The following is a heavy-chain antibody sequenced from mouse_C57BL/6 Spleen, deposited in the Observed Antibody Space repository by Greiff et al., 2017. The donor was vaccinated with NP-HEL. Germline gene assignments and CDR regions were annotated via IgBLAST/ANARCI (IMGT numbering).Heavy chain of an antibody. CDR3: ASPDYAFAY. CDR1: GFSLTSYG. Sequence: VQLKQSGPGLVQPSQSLSITCTVSGFSLTSYGVHWVRQSPGKGLEWLGVIWSGGSTDYNAAFISRLSISKDNSKSQVFFKMNSLQADDTAIYYCASPDYAFAYWGQGTLVTVSA. D-gene: IGHD2-4*01. J-gene: IGHJ3*01. CDR2: IWSGGST. V-gene: IGHV2-2*01.